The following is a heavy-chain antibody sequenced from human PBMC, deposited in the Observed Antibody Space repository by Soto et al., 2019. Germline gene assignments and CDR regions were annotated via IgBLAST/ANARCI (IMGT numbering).Heavy chain of an antibody. V-gene: IGHV4-61*05. CDR2: IYYSGST. J-gene: IGHJ5*02. CDR3: ARLGCTNGVCYLASGSVVGNWFDP. Sequence: SETLSLTCTVSGGSISSSSYYWGWIRQPPGKGLEWIGYIYYSGSTNYNPSLKSRATISVDTSKNQFSLKLSSVTAADTAVYYCARLGCTNGVCYLASGSVVGNWFDPWGQGTLVTVSS. CDR1: GGSISSSSYY. D-gene: IGHD2-8*01.